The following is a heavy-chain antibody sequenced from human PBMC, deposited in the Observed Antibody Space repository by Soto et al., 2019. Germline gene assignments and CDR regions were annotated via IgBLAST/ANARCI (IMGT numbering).Heavy chain of an antibody. V-gene: IGHV1-46*01. Sequence: ASVKVSCNXSRYTFTTSYMHPAPQGPGPGLEWMGIINPSGGSTSYAQKFQGRVTMTRDTSTSTVYMELSSLRSEDTAVYYCARNPLYQYYYDSSGSHFDYWGQGTLVTVSS. CDR2: INPSGGST. J-gene: IGHJ4*02. CDR3: ARNPLYQYYYDSSGSHFDY. CDR1: RYTFTTSY. D-gene: IGHD3-22*01.